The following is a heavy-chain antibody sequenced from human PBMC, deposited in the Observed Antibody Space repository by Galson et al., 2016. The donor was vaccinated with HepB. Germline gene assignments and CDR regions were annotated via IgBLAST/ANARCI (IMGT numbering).Heavy chain of an antibody. CDR1: GGSISSGGYY. CDR3: ARTPSRGGMDV. D-gene: IGHD3-10*01. V-gene: IGHV4-61*08. Sequence: ETLSLTCTVSGGSISSGGYYWNWIRQHPGKGLEWIGYIYYSGSTNYNPPLKSRVTMSVDTSKNQFSLKLTSVTTADTAVYYCARTPSRGGMDVWGQGTTVTVSS. CDR2: IYYSGST. J-gene: IGHJ6*02.